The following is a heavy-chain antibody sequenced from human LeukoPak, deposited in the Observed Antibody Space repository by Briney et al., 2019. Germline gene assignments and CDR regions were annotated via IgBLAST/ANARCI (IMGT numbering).Heavy chain of an antibody. CDR3: AKSLTVTLRGYYYYGMDV. Sequence: SGGSLRLSCAASGFTFSSYAMSWVRQAPGKGLEWVSAISGSGGSTYYADSVKGRFTISRDNSKNTLYLQMNSLRAEDTAVYYCAKSLTVTLRGYYYYGMDVWGKGTTVTVSS. CDR1: GFTFSSYA. CDR2: ISGSGGST. J-gene: IGHJ6*04. D-gene: IGHD4-17*01. V-gene: IGHV3-23*01.